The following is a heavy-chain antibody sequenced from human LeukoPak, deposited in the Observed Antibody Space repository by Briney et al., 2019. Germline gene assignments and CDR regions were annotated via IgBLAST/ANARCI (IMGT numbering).Heavy chain of an antibody. V-gene: IGHV1-69*06. D-gene: IGHD6-19*01. J-gene: IGHJ6*03. CDR3: ARVAPVQWLGPVYYYYMDV. CDR1: GGTFSSYA. Sequence: RASVKVSCKASGGTFSSYAISWVRQAPGQGLEWMGGIIPIFGTANYAQKFQGRVTITADKSTSTAYMELSSLRSEDTAVYYCARVAPVQWLGPVYYYYMDVWGKGTTVTVSS. CDR2: IIPIFGTA.